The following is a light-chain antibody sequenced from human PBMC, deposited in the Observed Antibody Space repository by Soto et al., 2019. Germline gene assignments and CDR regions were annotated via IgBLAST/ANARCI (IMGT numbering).Light chain of an antibody. Sequence: DIQLTQSPSFLSASVGDRVTITCRASQGISSYLAWYQQKPGKAPKLLIYEASTLQSGVPSRFSGSGSGTEFTLTISGLLPEDFAAYHCQQLYTLPCTFGQGTRLEIK. V-gene: IGKV1-9*01. CDR1: QGISSY. CDR3: QQLYTLPCT. CDR2: EAS. J-gene: IGKJ5*01.